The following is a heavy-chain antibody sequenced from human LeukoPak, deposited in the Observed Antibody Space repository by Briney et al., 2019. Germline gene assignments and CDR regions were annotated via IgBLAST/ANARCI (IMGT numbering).Heavy chain of an antibody. CDR3: ARQHYYYDRSGFYYYFDT. CDR1: EHSFTSYW. J-gene: IGHJ4*02. V-gene: IGHV5-51*01. D-gene: IGHD3-22*01. Sequence: TGESLKISCKASEHSFTSYWIGWVRQMPGKGLEWVGNIQPGNPEIRYSPSFQGQVTLSADKSISTAYLQWSSLKASDTAMYYCARQHYYYDRSGFYYYFDTWGQGTQVTVTS. CDR2: IQPGNPEI.